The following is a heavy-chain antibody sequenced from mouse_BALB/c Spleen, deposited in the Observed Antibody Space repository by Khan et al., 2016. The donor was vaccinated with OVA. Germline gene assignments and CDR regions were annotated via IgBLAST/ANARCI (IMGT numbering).Heavy chain of an antibody. V-gene: IGHV2-2*01. D-gene: IGHD2-14*01. CDR3: ARNSYMYDFTY. CDR2: IRCCGNT. J-gene: IGHJ3*01. CDR1: GFSLTTYG. Sequence: QVRLQQSGPGLVRPSQTLSITCTVSGFSLTTYGVHWVRQSPGKGLEWLGVIRCCGNTDYNEPLISSLSIYKDNSKSQAFFKINSLQTEDTAMYYCARNSYMYDFTYWGQGTLVTVSA.